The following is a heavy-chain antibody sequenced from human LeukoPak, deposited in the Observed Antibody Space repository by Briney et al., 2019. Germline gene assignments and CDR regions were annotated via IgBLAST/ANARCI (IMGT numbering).Heavy chain of an antibody. CDR1: GYTFTGYY. V-gene: IGHV1-46*01. CDR3: ARKRLGYDSSGYPLRNYYYYYMDV. J-gene: IGHJ6*03. D-gene: IGHD3-22*01. Sequence: GASVKVSCKASGYTFTGYYMHWVRQAPGQGLEWMGIINPSGGSTSYAQKFQGRVTMTRDTSKNQFSLKLSSVTAADTAVYYCARKRLGYDSSGYPLRNYYYYYMDVWGKGTTVTVSS. CDR2: INPSGGST.